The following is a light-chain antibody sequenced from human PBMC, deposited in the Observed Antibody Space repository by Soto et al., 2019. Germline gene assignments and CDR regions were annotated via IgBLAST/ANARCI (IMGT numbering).Light chain of an antibody. CDR2: LNSDGSH. CDR1: SGHSSYA. J-gene: IGLJ2*01. V-gene: IGLV4-69*01. CDR3: QTWGTGNVV. Sequence: QSVLTQSPSASASLGASVKLTCTLSSGHSSYAIAWHQQQPEKGPRYLMKLNSDGSHSKGDGIPDRFSGSSPGAERYLTISRLQSEDEADYYCQTWGTGNVVFGGGTKLTVL.